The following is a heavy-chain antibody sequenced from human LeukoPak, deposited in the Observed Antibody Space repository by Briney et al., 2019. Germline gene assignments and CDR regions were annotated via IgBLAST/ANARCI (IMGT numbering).Heavy chain of an antibody. CDR1: GGSFSDYY. Sequence: PSETLSLTCAVYGGSFSDYYWTWIRKPPGEGLEWIGEVKHPGGTNYNPSLRGRVAILVDTSKNQFSLRLTSVTAADTSVFYCARGRGYSSGWGHYYYSLDVWGQGTAVTVSS. D-gene: IGHD6-19*01. CDR3: ARGRGYSSGWGHYYYSLDV. CDR2: VKHPGGT. J-gene: IGHJ6*02. V-gene: IGHV4-34*01.